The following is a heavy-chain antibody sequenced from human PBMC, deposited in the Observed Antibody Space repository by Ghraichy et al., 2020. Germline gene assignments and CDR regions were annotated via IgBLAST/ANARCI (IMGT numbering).Heavy chain of an antibody. V-gene: IGHV3-23*01. CDR1: GFTFSSYA. CDR2: ISGSGGST. Sequence: GGSLRLSCAASGFTFSSYAMSWVRQAPGKGLEWVSAISGSGGSTYYADSVKGRFTIYRDNSKNTLYLQMNSLRAEDTAVYYCAKDSVYYYDSSGYFEYWGQGTLVTVSS. D-gene: IGHD3-22*01. CDR3: AKDSVYYYDSSGYFEY. J-gene: IGHJ4*02.